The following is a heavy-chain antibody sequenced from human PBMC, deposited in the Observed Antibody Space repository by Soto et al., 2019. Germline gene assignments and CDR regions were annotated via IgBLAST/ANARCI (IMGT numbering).Heavy chain of an antibody. J-gene: IGHJ6*02. V-gene: IGHV3-30*18. CDR1: GFTSSSYG. CDR3: ANTLDYYYPYGMDV. Sequence: GGSLRLCSAASGFTSSSYGINGVRKAPGKGLEWVAVISYDGSNRYYADSVKARSTISRDNSKTSLYLQMTSLRADDTAVYYCANTLDYYYPYGMDVWGQGTTVTVSS. CDR2: ISYDGSNR.